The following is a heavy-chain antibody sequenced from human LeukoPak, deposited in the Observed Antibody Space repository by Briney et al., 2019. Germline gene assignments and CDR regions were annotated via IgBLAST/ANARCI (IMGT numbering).Heavy chain of an antibody. V-gene: IGHV3-23*01. Sequence: GSLRLSCAASGFTFSSYAMSWVRQAPGKGLGWVSAISGSGGSTYYADSVKGRFTISRDNSKNTLYLQMNSLRAEDTAVYYCAKDPGRDYDFWSGYSYYYGMDVWGQGTTVTVSS. CDR3: AKDPGRDYDFWSGYSYYYGMDV. CDR1: GFTFSSYA. J-gene: IGHJ6*02. CDR2: ISGSGGST. D-gene: IGHD3-3*01.